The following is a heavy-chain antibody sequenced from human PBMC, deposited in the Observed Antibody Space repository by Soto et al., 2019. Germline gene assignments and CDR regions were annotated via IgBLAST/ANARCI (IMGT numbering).Heavy chain of an antibody. CDR3: ARDREAGYNFYYGMDV. V-gene: IGHV4-4*07. Sequence: SETLSLTCSVSGADINTYSWTWIRQPAGKGLEWIGRIYTSASINYNPSLRGRVTLSVGTSTNQVSLKLASVTAADTAVYYCARDREAGYNFYYGMDVWGQGTTVTVSS. J-gene: IGHJ6*02. D-gene: IGHD6-19*01. CDR1: GADINTYS. CDR2: IYTSASI.